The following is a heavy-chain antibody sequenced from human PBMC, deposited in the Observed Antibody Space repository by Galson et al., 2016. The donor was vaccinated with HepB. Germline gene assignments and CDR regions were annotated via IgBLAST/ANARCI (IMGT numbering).Heavy chain of an antibody. Sequence: SLRLSCAASGFTFSSDCMTWVRQTPGKGLEWVSAISTGGDHRYYADPVKGRFTISRDNSKSTLFLHMNSLRLEDTAVYYCAKNDILAGYSAFDYWGQGTLVTVSS. V-gene: IGHV3-23*01. D-gene: IGHD3-9*01. CDR1: GFTFSSDC. CDR3: AKNDILAGYSAFDY. J-gene: IGHJ4*02. CDR2: ISTGGDHR.